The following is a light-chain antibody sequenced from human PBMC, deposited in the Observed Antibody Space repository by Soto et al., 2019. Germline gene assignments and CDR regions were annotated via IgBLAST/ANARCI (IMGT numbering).Light chain of an antibody. Sequence: IQLTQTPSSLSASVVDRVTITCLASQGISSFLAWYQQKPGKAPKLLIYAASSLQSGVPSRFSGSGSGTDFTLTISSLQPEDFATYYCQQSYSTLWTFGQGTKVDIK. J-gene: IGKJ1*01. CDR2: AAS. V-gene: IGKV1-39*01. CDR1: QGISSF. CDR3: QQSYSTLWT.